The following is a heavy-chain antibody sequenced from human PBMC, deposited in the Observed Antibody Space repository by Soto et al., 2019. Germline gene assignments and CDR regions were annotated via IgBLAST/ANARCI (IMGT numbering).Heavy chain of an antibody. CDR3: ARGDGYNFDY. J-gene: IGHJ4*02. V-gene: IGHV3-33*01. Sequence: QVQLVESGGGVVKPGRSLRLSCAASGFTFIRYGMHWVRQAPGKGLEWVAVIWYDVSNKYYADSVKGRFTISRDNSKNTLYLQMNSLRAQDTAVYYCARGDGYNFDYWGQGTLVTVS. D-gene: IGHD1-1*01. CDR1: GFTFIRYG. CDR2: IWYDVSNK.